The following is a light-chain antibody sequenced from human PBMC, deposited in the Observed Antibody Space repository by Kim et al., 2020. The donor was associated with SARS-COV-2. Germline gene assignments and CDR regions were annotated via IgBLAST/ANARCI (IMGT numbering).Light chain of an antibody. CDR2: KVS. Sequence: LSASVEDRVNITCRASQTITSSLAWFQQKPGKAPKLLIYKVSTLQGGVPTRFSVSGSGTEFTLTISSLQPDDFATYYCQQYTIFSTFGQGTKLEIK. V-gene: IGKV1-5*03. CDR1: QTITSS. J-gene: IGKJ2*01. CDR3: QQYTIFST.